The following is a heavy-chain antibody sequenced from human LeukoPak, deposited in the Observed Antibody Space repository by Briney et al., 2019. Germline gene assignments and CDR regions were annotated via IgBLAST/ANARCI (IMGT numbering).Heavy chain of an antibody. CDR3: AKSLGGIFGVLNDY. CDR2: INPSGGST. CDR1: GYTFTSYY. V-gene: IGHV1-46*01. D-gene: IGHD3-3*01. J-gene: IGHJ4*02. Sequence: ASVKVSCKASGYTFTSYYIHWVRQAPGQGLEWMGIINPSGGSTTYAQKFQGRVTMTRDTSTSTVYMELSSLRSEDTAVYYCAKSLGGIFGVLNDYWGQGTLVTVSS.